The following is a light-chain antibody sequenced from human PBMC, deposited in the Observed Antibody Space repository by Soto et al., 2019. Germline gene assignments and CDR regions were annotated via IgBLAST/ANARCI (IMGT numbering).Light chain of an antibody. V-gene: IGKV1-39*01. J-gene: IGKJ1*01. CDR3: QQYITYWT. CDR2: AAS. Sequence: DIQMTQSPSSLSASVGDRVAITCRASQSISSYLNWYQQKPGKAPKVLIYAASNLQSGVPSRFSGSGSGTDFALTISSLQSDDFATYYCQQYITYWTFGQGTKVDI. CDR1: QSISSY.